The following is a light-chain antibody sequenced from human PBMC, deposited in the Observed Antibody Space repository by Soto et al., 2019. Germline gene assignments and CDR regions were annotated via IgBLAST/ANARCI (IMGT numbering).Light chain of an antibody. CDR1: SSDVGSYNL. CDR3: CSYAGSSTFV. Sequence: LTQPASVSGSPGQSITVSCTGTSSDVGSYNLVSWYQQHPGKAPKLMIYEGSKRPSGVSNRFSGSKSGNTASLTISGLQAEDEADYYCCSYAGSSTFVFGTGTKVTVL. CDR2: EGS. V-gene: IGLV2-23*01. J-gene: IGLJ1*01.